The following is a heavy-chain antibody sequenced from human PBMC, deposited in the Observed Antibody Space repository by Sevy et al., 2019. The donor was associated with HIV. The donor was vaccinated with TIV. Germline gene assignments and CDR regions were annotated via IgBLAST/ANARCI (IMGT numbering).Heavy chain of an antibody. D-gene: IGHD3-22*01. CDR3: ARDQTDYYDSSGYMGSLFY. Sequence: GGSLRLSCAASGFTFSSYAMHWVRQAPGKGLEWVAVISYDGSNKYYADSVKGRFTISRDKSKNTLYLQMNSLRAEDTAVYYCARDQTDYYDSSGYMGSLFYWGQGTLVTVSS. J-gene: IGHJ4*02. CDR1: GFTFSSYA. CDR2: ISYDGSNK. V-gene: IGHV3-30-3*01.